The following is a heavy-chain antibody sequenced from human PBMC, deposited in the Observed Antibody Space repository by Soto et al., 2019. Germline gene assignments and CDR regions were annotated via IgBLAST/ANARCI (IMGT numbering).Heavy chain of an antibody. CDR1: GFTFSSYE. Sequence: GGSLRLSCAASGFTFSSYEMSWVRQAPGKGLEWVSYISSSGSTIYYADSVKGRFTISRDNAKNSLYLQMNSLRAEDTAVYYCARDYYDILTGYGMDVWGQGTTVTVSS. CDR3: ARDYYDILTGYGMDV. D-gene: IGHD3-9*01. V-gene: IGHV3-48*03. CDR2: ISSSGSTI. J-gene: IGHJ6*02.